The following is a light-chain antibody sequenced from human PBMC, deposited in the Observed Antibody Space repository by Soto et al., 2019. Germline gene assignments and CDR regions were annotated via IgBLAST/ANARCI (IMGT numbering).Light chain of an antibody. CDR3: SSYTSSSPYV. Sequence: QSVLTQPASVSGSPGQSITISCTGTSSDVGAYNYVSWYQQYPGKVPKLMIYEVSNRPSGVSNRFSGSKSGNTASLTISGLRAEDEADYYCSSYTSSSPYVFGTGTKVTVL. CDR1: SSDVGAYNY. CDR2: EVS. V-gene: IGLV2-14*01. J-gene: IGLJ1*01.